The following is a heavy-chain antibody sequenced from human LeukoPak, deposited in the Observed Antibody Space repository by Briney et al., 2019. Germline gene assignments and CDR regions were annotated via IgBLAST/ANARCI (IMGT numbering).Heavy chain of an antibody. CDR3: ARALGYCSSTSCQSRGWYFDL. Sequence: TSQTLSLTCAISGDSVSSNSAAWNWIRQSPSRGLEWLGRTYYRSKWYNDYAVSVKSRITINPDTSKNQFSLKLSSVTAADTAVYYCARALGYCSSTSCQSRGWYFDLWGRGTLVTVSS. CDR2: TYYRSKWYN. CDR1: GDSVSSNSAA. J-gene: IGHJ2*01. V-gene: IGHV6-1*01. D-gene: IGHD2-2*01.